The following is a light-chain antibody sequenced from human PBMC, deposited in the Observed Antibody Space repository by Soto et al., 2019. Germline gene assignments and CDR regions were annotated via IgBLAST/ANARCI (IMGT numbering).Light chain of an antibody. CDR2: DVS. Sequence: QSVLTQPRSVSGSPGQSVTISCTGTSSDVGGYNYVSWYQQHPGKAPKLMIYDVSKRPSGVPDRFSGSKSGNTASLTISRLQAVDEADYYCCSYAGSYTFDVVFGGGTKLTVL. V-gene: IGLV2-11*01. CDR1: SSDVGGYNY. CDR3: CSYAGSYTFDVV. J-gene: IGLJ2*01.